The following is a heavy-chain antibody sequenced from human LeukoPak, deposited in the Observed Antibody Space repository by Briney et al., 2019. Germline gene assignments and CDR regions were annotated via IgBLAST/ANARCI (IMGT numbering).Heavy chain of an antibody. CDR1: GFTFSSYG. D-gene: IGHD3-3*01. V-gene: IGHV3-48*01. CDR2: ISSSSSTI. CDR3: ARSLRSGRFLEWLLD. Sequence: PGGTLRLSCAASGFTFSSYGMSWVRQAPGKGLEWVSYISSSSSTIYYADSVKGRFTISRDNAKNSLYLQMNSLRAEDTAVYYCARSLRSGRFLEWLLDWGQGTLVTVSS. J-gene: IGHJ4*02.